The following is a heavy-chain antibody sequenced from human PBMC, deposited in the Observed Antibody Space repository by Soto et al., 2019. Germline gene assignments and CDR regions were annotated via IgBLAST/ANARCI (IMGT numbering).Heavy chain of an antibody. CDR3: AKSGHQQLVAPYYYYAMDV. V-gene: IGHV3-23*01. CDR2: IGGSGDDT. Sequence: GGSLRLSCAASGFTFSSYAMRWVRQAPGKGLEWVSTIGGSGDDTYYADSVKGRIIISRDNSKNTLYLQMSGLRAEDTAVYYCAKSGHQQLVAPYYYYAMDVWGQGTTVTVSS. J-gene: IGHJ6*02. CDR1: GFTFSSYA. D-gene: IGHD6-13*01.